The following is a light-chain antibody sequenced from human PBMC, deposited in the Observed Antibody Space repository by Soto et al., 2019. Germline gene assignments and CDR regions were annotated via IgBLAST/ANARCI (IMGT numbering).Light chain of an antibody. CDR1: SRDVGGYNY. CDR2: DVS. CDR3: SSYTSSNTLV. Sequence: QAASVSGSPGQSITISCTGTSRDVGGYNYVSWYQQHPGKAPKLMIYDVSNRPSGVSNRFSGSKSGNTASLTISGLQAEDEADYYCSSYTSSNTLVFGGGTKLTVL. J-gene: IGLJ2*01. V-gene: IGLV2-14*01.